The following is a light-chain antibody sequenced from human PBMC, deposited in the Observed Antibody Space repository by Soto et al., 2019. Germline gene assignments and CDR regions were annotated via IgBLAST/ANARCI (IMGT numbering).Light chain of an antibody. J-gene: IGLJ1*01. CDR1: LSNIGAGYD. CDR3: QSYDSSLSGYV. CDR2: GNS. V-gene: IGLV1-40*01. Sequence: QSVLTQPPSVSGAPGQRVTISCTGSLSNIGAGYDVHWYQQLPGTAPKLLIYGNSNRPSGVPDRLSGSKSGTSASLAITGLQAEDEADYYCQSYDSSLSGYVFGTGTKLTVL.